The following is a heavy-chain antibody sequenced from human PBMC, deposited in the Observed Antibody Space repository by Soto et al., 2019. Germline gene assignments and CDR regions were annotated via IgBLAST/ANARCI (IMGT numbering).Heavy chain of an antibody. D-gene: IGHD2-2*01. CDR3: ARDPVPASSGGWFDP. J-gene: IGHJ5*02. Sequence: QVQLQESGPGLVKPSQTLSLTCTVSGGSISSGDYYWSWIRQPPGKGLEWIGYIYYSGSTYYNPSLKGRVTISVDPSTNQFSLKLSSVTAADTAVYYCARDPVPASSGGWFDPWGQGTLVTVSS. CDR2: IYYSGST. CDR1: GGSISSGDYY. V-gene: IGHV4-30-4*01.